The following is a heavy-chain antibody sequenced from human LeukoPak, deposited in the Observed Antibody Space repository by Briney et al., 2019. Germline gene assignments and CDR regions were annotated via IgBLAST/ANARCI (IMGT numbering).Heavy chain of an antibody. V-gene: IGHV3-21*01. Sequence: GGSLRLSCAASGFTFSSYSMNWVRQAPGKGLEWVSSISSSSSYIYYADSVKGRFTISRDNAKNSLYLQMNSLRAEDTAVYYCASAIGYSSGWFRTHYYYGMDVWGQGTTVTVSS. J-gene: IGHJ6*02. CDR3: ASAIGYSSGWFRTHYYYGMDV. D-gene: IGHD6-19*01. CDR2: ISSSSSYI. CDR1: GFTFSSYS.